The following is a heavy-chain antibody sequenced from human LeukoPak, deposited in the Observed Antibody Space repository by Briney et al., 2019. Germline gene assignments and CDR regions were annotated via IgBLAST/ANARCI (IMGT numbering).Heavy chain of an antibody. Sequence: ASVKVSCKASGYTFTNFGITWVRQAPGQGLEWMGWIGANTGNTNYAQKLQGRVTMTTVTSTSTAYMELRSLRSDDTAVYYCARGGGSDYHGMDVWGQGTTVTVSS. CDR2: IGANTGNT. CDR1: GYTFTNFG. V-gene: IGHV1-18*01. J-gene: IGHJ6*02. D-gene: IGHD3-16*01. CDR3: ARGGGSDYHGMDV.